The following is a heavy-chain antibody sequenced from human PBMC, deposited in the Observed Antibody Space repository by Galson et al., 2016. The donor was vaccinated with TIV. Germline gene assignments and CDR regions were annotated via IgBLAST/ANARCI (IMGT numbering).Heavy chain of an antibody. CDR1: GYSFTTFW. D-gene: IGHD2-2*03. CDR2: IYPEDSDT. CDR3: AKIGYCYSTTDCYAYDAFHI. J-gene: IGHJ3*02. Sequence: QSGAEVKKPGESLKISCKASGYSFTTFWIGWVRQMPGKGLEWMGVIYPEDSDTRYSPSFQGQVTISADKPIRTAYLQWSSLKASDTAIYYCAKIGYCYSTTDCYAYDAFHIWGQGTMVSVSS. V-gene: IGHV5-51*01.